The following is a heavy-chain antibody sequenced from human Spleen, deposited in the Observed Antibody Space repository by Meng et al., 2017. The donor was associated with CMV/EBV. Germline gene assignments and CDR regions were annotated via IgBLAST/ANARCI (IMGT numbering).Heavy chain of an antibody. CDR3: ARRPRGGAFTG. D-gene: IGHD3-10*01. CDR2: ISSSGTAI. J-gene: IGHJ4*02. V-gene: IGHV3-11*01. Sequence: SCAASGFIFSDYYMSWIRQAPGKGLEWVSDISSSGTAINYAESVKGRFTISRDNSKNSLFLQMDSLRVEDTAVYYCARRPRGGAFTGWGQGTLVTVSS. CDR1: GFIFSDYY.